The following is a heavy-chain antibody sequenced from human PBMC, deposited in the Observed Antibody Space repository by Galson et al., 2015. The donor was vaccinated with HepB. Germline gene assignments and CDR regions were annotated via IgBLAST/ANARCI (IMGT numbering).Heavy chain of an antibody. Sequence: CAISGDSVSSNSAAWNWIRQSPSRGLEWLGRTYYRSKWYNDYAVSVKSRITINPDTSKNQFSLQLNSVTPEDTAVYYCAREGGLMITFGGVIFDYWGQGTLVTVSS. CDR3: AREGGLMITFGGVIFDY. CDR1: GDSVSSNSAA. CDR2: TYYRSKWYN. D-gene: IGHD3-16*01. V-gene: IGHV6-1*01. J-gene: IGHJ4*02.